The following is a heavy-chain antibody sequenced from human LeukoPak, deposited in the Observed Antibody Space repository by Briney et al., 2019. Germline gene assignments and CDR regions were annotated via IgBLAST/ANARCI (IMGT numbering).Heavy chain of an antibody. D-gene: IGHD6-19*01. CDR3: ASDSSGWYVSPHFDY. CDR1: GFTFSSYE. J-gene: IGHJ4*02. CDR2: ISSSCSTI. V-gene: IGHV3-48*03. Sequence: GGSLRLSCAASGFTFSSYEMNWVRQAPGKRPEWVSYISSSCSTIYYADSVKGRFTISRDNAKNSLYLQMNSLRAEDTAVYYCASDSSGWYVSPHFDYWGQGTLVTVSS.